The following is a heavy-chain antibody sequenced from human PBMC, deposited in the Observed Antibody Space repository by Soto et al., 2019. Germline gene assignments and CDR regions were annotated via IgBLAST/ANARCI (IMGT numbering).Heavy chain of an antibody. CDR3: AGGTVTSRRWFGT. Sequence: QVYLVQSGTEVKEPGASVKVSCKASASTFTGYTINWVRQAPGQGLEWMGWISTFNGNTKYAGNFEDRVTMTTNTSTTTAYMELTSLTFDDTAVYFCAGGTVTSRRWFGTWGQGTLVSVAS. D-gene: IGHD4-17*01. V-gene: IGHV1-18*04. J-gene: IGHJ5*02. CDR1: ASTFTGYT. CDR2: ISTFNGNT.